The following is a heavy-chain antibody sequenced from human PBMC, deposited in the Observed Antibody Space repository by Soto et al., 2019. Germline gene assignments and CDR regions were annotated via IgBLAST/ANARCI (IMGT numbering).Heavy chain of an antibody. J-gene: IGHJ4*02. CDR3: AKDGPPDYGGNSGLFDY. CDR1: GFTFSSYG. Sequence: GGSLRLSCAASGFTFSSYGMHWVRQAPGKGLEWVAVISYDGSNKYYADSVKGRFTISRDNSKNTLYLQMNSLRAEDTAVYYCAKDGPPDYGGNSGLFDYWGQGTLVTVSS. CDR2: ISYDGSNK. V-gene: IGHV3-30*18. D-gene: IGHD4-17*01.